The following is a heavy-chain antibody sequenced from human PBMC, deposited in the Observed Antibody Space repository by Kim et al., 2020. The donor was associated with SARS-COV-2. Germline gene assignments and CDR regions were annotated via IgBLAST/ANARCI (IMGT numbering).Heavy chain of an antibody. Sequence: DSAKGRFSIARDNTKNSLYLQMNSLGAEDTAVYYCAVYRGGDSGAAFDLWGQGTMVTVSS. J-gene: IGHJ3*01. D-gene: IGHD2-21*02. V-gene: IGHV3-48*03. CDR3: AVYRGGDSGAAFDL.